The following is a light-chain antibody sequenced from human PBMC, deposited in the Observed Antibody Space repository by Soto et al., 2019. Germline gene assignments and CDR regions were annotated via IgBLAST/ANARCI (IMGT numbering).Light chain of an antibody. V-gene: IGLV2-23*03. Sequence: QSALTQPASVSGSPGQSITISCTGTSSDVGSYNLVSWYQQHPGKAPKLMIYEGSKRPSGVSNRCSGSKSGNTASLTISGLQDEDEADYYCCSYAGSSTFVVFGGGTKLTVL. CDR1: SSDVGSYNL. CDR2: EGS. J-gene: IGLJ2*01. CDR3: CSYAGSSTFVV.